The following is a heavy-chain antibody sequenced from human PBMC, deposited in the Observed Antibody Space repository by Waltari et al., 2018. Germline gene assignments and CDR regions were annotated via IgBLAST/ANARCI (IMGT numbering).Heavy chain of an antibody. D-gene: IGHD3-22*01. CDR3: VRKSSSGNTYNFDS. CDR2: ISSASSYT. Sequence: EVQLVESGGGLVKPGGSLSLSCAPSGFTFHLYTLNWVRQAPGKGLEWVSSISSASSYTYYADSLKGRFTISRDNTKNSLYLQMNSLRAEDTAVYYCVRKSSSGNTYNFDSWGQGTLVTVSS. V-gene: IGHV3-21*02. J-gene: IGHJ4*02. CDR1: GFTFHLYT.